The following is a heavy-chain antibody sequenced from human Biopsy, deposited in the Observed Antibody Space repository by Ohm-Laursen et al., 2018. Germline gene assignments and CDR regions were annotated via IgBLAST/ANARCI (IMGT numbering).Heavy chain of an antibody. CDR1: GGSLQSYY. J-gene: IGHJ4*02. V-gene: IGHV4-59*01. Sequence: GTLSLTCTVSGGSLQSYYWNWIRQSPGKGLEWIGFIYYTGHTNYNPSLKSRATISVDTSKNQFSLKVISVTAADTAVYYCARLTGDPSYWGQGILVTVSS. D-gene: IGHD7-27*01. CDR2: IYYTGHT. CDR3: ARLTGDPSY.